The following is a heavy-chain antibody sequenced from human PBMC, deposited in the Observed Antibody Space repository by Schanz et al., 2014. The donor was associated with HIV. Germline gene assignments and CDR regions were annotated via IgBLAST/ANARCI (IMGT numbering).Heavy chain of an antibody. CDR2: IIPIYGAA. V-gene: IGHV1-69*01. J-gene: IGHJ6*02. Sequence: QVQLVQSGAEVKKTGSSVRVSCKASGETFSNYVISWVRQAPGQGLEWVGGIIPIYGAAHYAQKLQGRVSINADDATNTAYLELSRLSSDDTAVYYCARGDLSGDYEGEVDYYYLMDVWGQGTTVSVSS. CDR3: ARGDLSGDYEGEVDYYYLMDV. D-gene: IGHD4-17*01. CDR1: GETFSNYV.